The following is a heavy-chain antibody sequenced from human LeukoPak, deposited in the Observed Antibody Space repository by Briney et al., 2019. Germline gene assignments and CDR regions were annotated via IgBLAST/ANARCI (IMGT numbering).Heavy chain of an antibody. CDR2: LHHTGSA. D-gene: IGHD3-3*01. V-gene: IGHV4-38-2*01. CDR3: ARMGMDFWSGPYF. Sequence: SETLSLTCAVSGYSISTGYYWGWIRQPPGKGLEWITNLHHTGSAYYNPSLKSRVTVSVDTSKNQFSLKLSSVTAADTAVYYCARMGMDFWSGPYFWGQGTLVTVSS. J-gene: IGHJ4*02. CDR1: GYSISTGYY.